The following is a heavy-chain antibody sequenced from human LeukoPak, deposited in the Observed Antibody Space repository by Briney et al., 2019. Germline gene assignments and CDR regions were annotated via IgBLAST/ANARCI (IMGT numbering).Heavy chain of an antibody. V-gene: IGHV3-21*01. D-gene: IGHD5-12*01. CDR3: ARATVATNGGRDY. CDR1: GSTFSSYW. CDR2: ISSSSSYI. J-gene: IGHJ4*02. Sequence: KAGGSLRLSCAVSGSTFSSYWMNWVRQAPGKGLEWVSSISSSSSYIYYADSVKGRFTISRDNAKNSLYLQMNSLRAEDTAVYYCARATVATNGGRDYWGQGTLVTVSS.